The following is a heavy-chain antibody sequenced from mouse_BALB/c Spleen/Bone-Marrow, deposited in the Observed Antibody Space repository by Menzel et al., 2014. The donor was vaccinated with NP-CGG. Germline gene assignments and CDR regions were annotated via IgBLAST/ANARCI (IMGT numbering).Heavy chain of an antibody. CDR3: ARYRLGTYFDY. V-gene: IGHV14-3*02. J-gene: IGHJ2*01. D-gene: IGHD1-2*01. CDR1: GFNIKDTY. CDR2: IDPANGNP. Sequence: EVQLQQSGAELVKPGASVKLSCTASGFNIKDTYMHWVKQRPEQGLEWIGRIDPANGNPKYDPKFQGKATITADTSSNTAYLQLSSLTSEDTAVYYCARYRLGTYFDYWGQGTTLTVSS.